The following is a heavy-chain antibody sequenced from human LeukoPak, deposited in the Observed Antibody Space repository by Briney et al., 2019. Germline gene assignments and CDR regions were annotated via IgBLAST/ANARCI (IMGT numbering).Heavy chain of an antibody. CDR3: AKDAVGATFYFDS. CDR1: GFTFSNYA. CDR2: ISGSSSSI. D-gene: IGHD1-26*01. Sequence: PGGSLRLSCAASGFTFSNYAMNWVRQAPGKGLEWVSLISGSSSSIYYADSVKGRFTISRDNFKNTLYLQMNSLRAEDSAVYYCAKDAVGATFYFDSWGQGTLVTVSS. J-gene: IGHJ4*02. V-gene: IGHV3-23*01.